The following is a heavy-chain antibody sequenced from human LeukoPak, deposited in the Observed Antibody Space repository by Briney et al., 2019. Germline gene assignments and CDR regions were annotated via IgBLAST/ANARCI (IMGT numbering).Heavy chain of an antibody. V-gene: IGHV1-2*02. CDR2: INPNSGDT. CDR1: GYTFTGYY. J-gene: IGHJ4*02. CDR3: TRDGQWGTDY. D-gene: IGHD6-19*01. Sequence: ASVKVSCKASGYTFTGYYIHWVRQAPGQGLEWMGWINPNSGDTNYAQGFQGRVTMTRDTSIRTAYMEMTRLTSDDTAMYYCTRDGQWGTDYWGRGTLVTVSS.